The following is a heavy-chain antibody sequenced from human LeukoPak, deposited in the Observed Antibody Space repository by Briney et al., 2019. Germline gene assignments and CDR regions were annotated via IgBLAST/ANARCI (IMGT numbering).Heavy chain of an antibody. V-gene: IGHV3-7*01. CDR3: ARDPAPGTRRVQH. CDR1: GFTFSSYW. J-gene: IGHJ1*01. CDR2: IKQDGSEK. Sequence: GGSLRLPCAASGFTFSSYWMSWVRQAPGKGLEWVANIKQDGSEKNYVDSVKGRFTISRDNAKNSLYLQMNSLRAEDTAVYYCARDPAPGTRRVQHWGQGTLVTVSS. D-gene: IGHD6-13*01.